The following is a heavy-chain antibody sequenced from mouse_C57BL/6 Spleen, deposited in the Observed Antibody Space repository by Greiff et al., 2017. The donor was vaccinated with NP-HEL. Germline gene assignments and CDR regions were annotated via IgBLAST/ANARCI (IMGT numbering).Heavy chain of an antibody. CDR2: IYPGDGDT. J-gene: IGHJ1*03. Sequence: VQLQQSGAELVKPGASVKISCKASGYAFSSYWMNWVKQRPGKGLEWIGQIYPGDGDTNYNGKFKGKATLTADKSSSTAYMQLSCLTSEDSAVYFCARSGGYYGDWYFDVWGTGTTVTVSS. CDR1: GYAFSSYW. CDR3: ARSGGYYGDWYFDV. D-gene: IGHD1-1*01. V-gene: IGHV1-80*01.